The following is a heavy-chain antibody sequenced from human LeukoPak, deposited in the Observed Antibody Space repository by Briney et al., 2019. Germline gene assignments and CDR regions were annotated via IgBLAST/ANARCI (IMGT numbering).Heavy chain of an antibody. Sequence: PGGSLRLSCAASGFTFSSYSMNWVRQAPGKGLEWVSSISSSSSYIYYADSVKGRFTISRDNAKNSLYLQMNSLRAEDTAVYYCARDVRDAYNSDYWGQGTLVTVSS. V-gene: IGHV3-21*01. CDR2: ISSSSSYI. CDR1: GFTFSSYS. J-gene: IGHJ4*02. CDR3: ARDVRDAYNSDY. D-gene: IGHD5-24*01.